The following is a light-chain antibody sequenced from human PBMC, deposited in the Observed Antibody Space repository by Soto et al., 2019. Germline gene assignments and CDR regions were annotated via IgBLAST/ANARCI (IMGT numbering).Light chain of an antibody. V-gene: IGLV2-14*02. CDR1: SSDVGSYNR. CDR2: GVS. CDR3: SSLTRSDTWV. Sequence: QSALTQPASVSGSPGQSITISCTGGSSDVGSYNRVSWYRQYPGKAPQLMIYGVSNRPSGVSNRFSGSKSGNTASLTISGLQAEDEADYFCSSLTRSDTWVIGGGTKLTVL. J-gene: IGLJ3*02.